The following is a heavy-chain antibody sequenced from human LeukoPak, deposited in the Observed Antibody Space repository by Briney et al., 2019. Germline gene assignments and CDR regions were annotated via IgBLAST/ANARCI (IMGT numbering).Heavy chain of an antibody. CDR2: IYYWGST. J-gene: IGHJ4*02. CDR3: ARVGVRTYCGSGCYSDYFDS. D-gene: IGHD2-21*02. CDR1: GDFFSGSTSD. V-gene: IGHV4-39*07. Sequence: SETLSLTCSVTGDFFSGSTSDWAWIRQPPGKGLEWIGNIYYWGSTHYSPSLESRVTISVDTSKNQFSLRLNSVTAADTAVYYCARVGVRTYCGSGCYSDYFDSWGQGTLVTVSS.